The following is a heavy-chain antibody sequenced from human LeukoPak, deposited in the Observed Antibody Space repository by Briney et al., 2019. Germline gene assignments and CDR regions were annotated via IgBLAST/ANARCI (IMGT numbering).Heavy chain of an antibody. CDR1: GGSFSGYY. J-gene: IGHJ4*02. D-gene: IGHD5-12*01. CDR3: ARGRHIVATI. Sequence: SETLSLTCVVYGGSFSGYYWSWIRQPPGKGLEWIGEINHSGSTNYNPSLKSRVTISVDTSKNQFSLKLSSVTAADTAVYYCARGRHIVATIWGQGTLVTVSS. CDR2: INHSGST. V-gene: IGHV4-34*01.